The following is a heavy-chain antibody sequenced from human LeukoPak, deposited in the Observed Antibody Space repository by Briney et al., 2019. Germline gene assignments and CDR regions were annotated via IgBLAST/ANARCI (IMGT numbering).Heavy chain of an antibody. CDR1: GGTFSSYA. Sequence: SVKVSCTASGGTFSSYAISCVRQAPGQGLEWMGGIIPIFGTANYAQKFQGRVTITTDESTSTAYMELSSLRSEDTAVYYCASSYSYGHWYFDYWGQGTLVTVSS. CDR2: IIPIFGTA. D-gene: IGHD5-18*01. CDR3: ASSYSYGHWYFDY. J-gene: IGHJ4*02. V-gene: IGHV1-69*05.